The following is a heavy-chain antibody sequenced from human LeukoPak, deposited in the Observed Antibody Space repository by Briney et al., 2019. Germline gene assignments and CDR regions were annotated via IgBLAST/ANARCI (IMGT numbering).Heavy chain of an antibody. Sequence: SETLSLTCTVSGGSISSSSCYWGWIRQPPGKGLEWIGSIYYSGSTYYNPSLKSRVTISVDTSKNQFSLKLSSVTAADTAVYYCAGLGNYYDSSGYQQVHYFDYWGQGTLVTVSS. J-gene: IGHJ4*02. CDR3: AGLGNYYDSSGYQQVHYFDY. D-gene: IGHD3-22*01. V-gene: IGHV4-39*07. CDR1: GGSISSSSCY. CDR2: IYYSGST.